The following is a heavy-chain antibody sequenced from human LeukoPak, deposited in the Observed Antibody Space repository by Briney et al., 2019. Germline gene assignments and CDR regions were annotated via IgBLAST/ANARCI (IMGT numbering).Heavy chain of an antibody. D-gene: IGHD3-9*01. CDR3: ARGPPIKYDILTGYYNFDY. CDR1: GGSFSGCY. CDR2: INHSGST. Sequence: SETLSLTCAVYGGSFSGCYWTWIRQPPGKGLEWIGEINHSGSTKYNPSLKSRVTISADTSENQFSLKLSSVTAADTAVYYCARGPPIKYDILTGYYNFDYWGQGTLVTVSS. J-gene: IGHJ4*02. V-gene: IGHV4-34*01.